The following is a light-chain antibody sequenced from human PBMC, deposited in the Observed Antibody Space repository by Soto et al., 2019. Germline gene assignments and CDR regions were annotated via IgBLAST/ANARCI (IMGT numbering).Light chain of an antibody. CDR3: SSYTSSSTYV. CDR1: SSDVGGYNY. Sequence: QSVLTQPASVSGSPGQSITISCTGTSSDVGGYNYVSGYQQHPGKVPKLMIYDVSNRPSGVSNRFSGSKSGNTASLTISGLQAEDEADYYCSSYTSSSTYVVGIGTKLTVL. J-gene: IGLJ1*01. CDR2: DVS. V-gene: IGLV2-14*03.